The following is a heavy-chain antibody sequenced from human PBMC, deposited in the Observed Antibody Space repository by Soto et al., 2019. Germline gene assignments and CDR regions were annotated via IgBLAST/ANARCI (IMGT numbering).Heavy chain of an antibody. CDR2: INWNGVST. D-gene: IGHD3-22*01. Sequence: GSLRLSCAASGFTFDDYGMSWVRQAPGKGLEWVSGINWNGVSTGYADSVKGRFTISRDNAKNSLYLQMISLRAEDTALYYCARYSSGYSGRLFDYWGQGTQVTVSS. J-gene: IGHJ4*02. CDR1: GFTFDDYG. V-gene: IGHV3-20*04. CDR3: ARYSSGYSGRLFDY.